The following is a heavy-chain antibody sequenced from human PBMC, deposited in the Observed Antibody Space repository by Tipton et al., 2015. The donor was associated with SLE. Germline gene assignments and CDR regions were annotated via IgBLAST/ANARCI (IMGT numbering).Heavy chain of an antibody. V-gene: IGHV4-39*07. Sequence: LRLSCTVSGGSISSSSYYWGWIRQPPGKGLEWIGCIYYSGSTYYNPSLKSRVTISVDTSKNQFSLKLSSVTAADTAVYYCAPEAMGLWGQGTLVTVSS. CDR2: IYYSGST. J-gene: IGHJ4*02. CDR3: APEAMGL. D-gene: IGHD5-18*01. CDR1: GGSISSSSYY.